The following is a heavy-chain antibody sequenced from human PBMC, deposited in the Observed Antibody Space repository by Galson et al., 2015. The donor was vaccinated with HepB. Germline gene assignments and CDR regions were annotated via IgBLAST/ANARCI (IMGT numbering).Heavy chain of an antibody. J-gene: IGHJ4*02. CDR3: AGVGDYSGSYPFDY. V-gene: IGHV1-18*04. CDR1: GYTFTSYG. D-gene: IGHD1-26*01. CDR2: INTYNGNT. Sequence: SVKASCKASGYTFTSYGISWVRQAPGQGLEWMGWINTYNGNTNYAQKIQGRVTMTTDTSTSTAYMELRSLRSDDTAVYYCAGVGDYSGSYPFDYWGQGTLVTASS.